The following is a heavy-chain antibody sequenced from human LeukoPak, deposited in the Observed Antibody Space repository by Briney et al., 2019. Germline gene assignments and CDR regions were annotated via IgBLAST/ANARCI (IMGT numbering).Heavy chain of an antibody. V-gene: IGHV1-69*05. CDR3: ARDHWGIVEKGYCFFYHDMDG. J-gene: IGHJ6*02. D-gene: IGHD7-27*01. Sequence: GASVKVSCKASGGSFSTSGFSWVRQAPGQGLEWMGGVIPIYGTPSYAQKFQGRVTITTDESTSTAYMELSSLRSEDTAVYYCARDHWGIVEKGYCFFYHDMDGWGQGTTVTVSS. CDR1: GGSFSTSG. CDR2: VIPIYGTP.